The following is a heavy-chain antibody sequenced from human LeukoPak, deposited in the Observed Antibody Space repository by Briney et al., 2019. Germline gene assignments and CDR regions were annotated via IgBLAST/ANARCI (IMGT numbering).Heavy chain of an antibody. CDR3: ARRDTAMVNDAFDI. CDR1: GGSISSGSYY. Sequence: SETLSLTCTVPGGSISSGSYYWSWIRHPAGKGLEWIGRIYTSGSTNYNPSLKRRVTISVVTSKNQFSLKLSSVTAADTAVYYCARRDTAMVNDAFDIWGQGTMVTVSS. CDR2: IYTSGST. D-gene: IGHD5-18*01. V-gene: IGHV4-61*02. J-gene: IGHJ3*02.